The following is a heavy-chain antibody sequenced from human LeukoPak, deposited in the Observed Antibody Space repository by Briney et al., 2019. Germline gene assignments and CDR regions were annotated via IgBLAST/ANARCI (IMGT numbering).Heavy chain of an antibody. CDR3: ARDHEDSSSWYEAFDI. D-gene: IGHD6-13*01. CDR1: GYTFTGYY. J-gene: IGHJ3*02. V-gene: IGHV1-2*02. CDR2: INPNSGGT. Sequence: ASVKVSCKASGYTFTGYYMHWVRQAPGQGLEWMGWINPNSGGTNYAQKFQGRVTMTRDTSIGTAYMELSRLRSDDTAVHYCARDHEDSSSWYEAFDIWGQGTMVTVSS.